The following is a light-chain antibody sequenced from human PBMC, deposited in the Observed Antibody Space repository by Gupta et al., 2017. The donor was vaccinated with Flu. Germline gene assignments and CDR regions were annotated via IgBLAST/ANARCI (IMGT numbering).Light chain of an antibody. CDR1: QNVGRNY. CDR3: HQDDKSPLT. Sequence: GTLSLSPGEKGTLSCRASQNVGRNYLSWYQQKPGQTPRLLIYVASSRASGIPDRFSASGSGTDFTLTISRLEPEDSAVYYCHQDDKSPLTFGGGTKVEIK. CDR2: VAS. J-gene: IGKJ4*01. V-gene: IGKV3-20*01.